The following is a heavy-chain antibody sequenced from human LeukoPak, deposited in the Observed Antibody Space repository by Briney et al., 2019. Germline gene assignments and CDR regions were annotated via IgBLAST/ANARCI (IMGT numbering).Heavy chain of an antibody. CDR1: GFIVSSNY. CDR2: ISSGGFT. Sequence: PGGSLRLSCAASGFIVSSNYMSWVRQAPGKALEWVSVISSGGFTYYADSVKGRFTISRHDSKNTLYLQMNSLRAEDTAVYYCAILSGSGSYSYFDYWGQGTLVTVSS. D-gene: IGHD3-10*01. CDR3: AILSGSGSYSYFDY. J-gene: IGHJ4*02. V-gene: IGHV3-53*04.